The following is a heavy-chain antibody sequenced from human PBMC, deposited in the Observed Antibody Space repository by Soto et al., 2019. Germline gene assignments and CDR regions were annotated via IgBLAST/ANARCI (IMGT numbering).Heavy chain of an antibody. CDR2: INAGNGNT. CDR1: GYTFTSYA. Sequence: GASVKVSCKASGYTFTSYAMHWVRQAPGQRLEWMGWINAGNGNTKYSQKFQGRVTITRDTSASTAYMELSSLRSEDTAVYYCARVRLYICSHEPVGWLQALDMCGHGTMQTV. J-gene: IGHJ3*02. D-gene: IGHD6-19*01. CDR3: ARVRLYICSHEPVGWLQALDM. V-gene: IGHV1-3*01.